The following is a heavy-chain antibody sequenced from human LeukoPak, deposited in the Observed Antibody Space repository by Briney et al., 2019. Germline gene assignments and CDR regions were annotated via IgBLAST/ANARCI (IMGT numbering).Heavy chain of an antibody. J-gene: IGHJ3*02. Sequence: GESLKISCKGSGYSFTSYWIGWVRQMPGKGLEWMGIIYPGDSDTRYSPSFQGQVTISADKSISTAYLQWSSLKASDTAMYYCARPVLPAAIGGAFDIWGQGTMVTVSS. V-gene: IGHV5-51*01. CDR2: IYPGDSDT. D-gene: IGHD2-2*01. CDR1: GYSFTSYW. CDR3: ARPVLPAAIGGAFDI.